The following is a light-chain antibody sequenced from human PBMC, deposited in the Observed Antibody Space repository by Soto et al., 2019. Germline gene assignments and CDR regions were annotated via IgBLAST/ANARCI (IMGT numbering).Light chain of an antibody. CDR3: CSYAGSDNYVF. Sequence: QSALTQPASVSGSPGQSITISCTGSSTDIGSSSLVSWYQQHPGKAPKLMIYEGTKRPSGLSDRFSGSKSGNTASLTISGLHAEDEADYFCCSYAGSDNYVFFGGGTKLTVL. V-gene: IGLV2-23*01. J-gene: IGLJ2*01. CDR2: EGT. CDR1: STDIGSSSL.